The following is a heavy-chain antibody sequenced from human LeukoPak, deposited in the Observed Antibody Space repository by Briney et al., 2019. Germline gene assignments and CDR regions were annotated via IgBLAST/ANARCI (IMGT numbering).Heavy chain of an antibody. J-gene: IGHJ4*02. CDR2: VNRDGSST. V-gene: IGHV3-74*01. CDR1: GFTFSNYW. D-gene: IGHD6-25*01. CDR3: ARDDYSSADY. Sequence: PGGSLRLSCAASGFTFSNYWMHWVRQAPGKGLVWVSRVNRDGSSTYYADSVKGRFTISSDNAKNTLYLQMNSLRAEDTAVYFCARDDYSSADYWGQGTLVTVSS.